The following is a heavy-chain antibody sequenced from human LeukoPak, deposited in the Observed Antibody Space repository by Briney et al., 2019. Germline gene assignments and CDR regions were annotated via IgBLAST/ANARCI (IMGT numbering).Heavy chain of an antibody. D-gene: IGHD1-7*01. CDR1: GCTFTTYW. J-gene: IGHJ4*02. CDR2: ISGSGAST. V-gene: IGHV3-23*01. Sequence: GGSLRLSCAASGCTFTTYWMHWVRHAPGKGLDWVSTISGSGASTYYPDSVKGRFTISRDNSKNPLYLQMNSLRAQDSTVLYCAKGTYFVYWGGGARVTVS. CDR3: AKGTYFVY.